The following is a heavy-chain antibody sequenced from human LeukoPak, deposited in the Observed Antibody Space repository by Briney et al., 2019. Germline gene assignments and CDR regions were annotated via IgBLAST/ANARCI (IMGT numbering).Heavy chain of an antibody. J-gene: IGHJ4*02. Sequence: GGSLRLSCAASGFTVSSNYMSWVRQAPGKGLEWVSVIYSGGSTYYADSVKGRFTISRDNSKTTLYLQMNSLRAEDTAVYYCAKMGDILTGYPYYFDYWGQGILVTVSS. V-gene: IGHV3-66*01. CDR2: IYSGGST. D-gene: IGHD3-9*01. CDR1: GFTVSSNY. CDR3: AKMGDILTGYPYYFDY.